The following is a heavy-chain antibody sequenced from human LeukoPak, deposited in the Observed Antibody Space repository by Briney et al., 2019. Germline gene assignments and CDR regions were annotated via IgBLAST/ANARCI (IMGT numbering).Heavy chain of an antibody. V-gene: IGHV4-39*07. CDR1: GGSISSSSYY. CDR2: IYYSGST. D-gene: IGHD2-21*02. Sequence: PSETLSLTCTVSGGSISSSSYYWGWIRQPPGKGLEWIGSIYYSGSTYYNPSLKSRVIISLDTSKNQFSLRLSSVTAADTAVYYCARLSYCGGDCLAFDIWGQGTMVTVSS. CDR3: ARLSYCGGDCLAFDI. J-gene: IGHJ3*02.